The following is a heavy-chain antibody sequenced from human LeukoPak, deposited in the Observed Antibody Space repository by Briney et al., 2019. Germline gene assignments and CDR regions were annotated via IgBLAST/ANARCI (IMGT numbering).Heavy chain of an antibody. CDR1: GGTFSSYA. V-gene: IGHV1-69*04. CDR2: IIPILGIA. CDR3: ARAPAVVTAVFDY. J-gene: IGHJ4*02. D-gene: IGHD2-21*02. Sequence: GDSVKVSCKASGGTFSSYAISWVRQAPGQGLEWMGRIIPILGIANYAQKFQGRVTITADKSTSTAYMELSSLRSEDTAVYYCARAPAVVTAVFDYWGQGTLVTVSS.